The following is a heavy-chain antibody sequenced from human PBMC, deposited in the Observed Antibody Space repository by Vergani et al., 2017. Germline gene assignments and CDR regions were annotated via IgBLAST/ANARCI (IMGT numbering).Heavy chain of an antibody. CDR3: AKDRYCSSTSCYGYMDV. V-gene: IGHV3-23*01. D-gene: IGHD2-2*01. Sequence: EVQLLESGGGLVQPGGSLRLSCAASGFTFSTYAMTWVRQAPGKGLEWVSTISSDGGSTYYADSVKGRFTISRDNSKNTLSLQMNSLRAEDTAVYYCAKDRYCSSTSCYGYMDVWGKGTTVTVSS. CDR1: GFTFSTYA. CDR2: ISSDGGST. J-gene: IGHJ6*03.